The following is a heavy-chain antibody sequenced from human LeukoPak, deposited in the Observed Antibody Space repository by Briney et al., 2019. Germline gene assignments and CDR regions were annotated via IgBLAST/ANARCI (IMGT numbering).Heavy chain of an antibody. D-gene: IGHD5-24*01. CDR1: GGTFSSYA. V-gene: IGHV1-69*13. CDR3: ASNRDGYNWYLDY. J-gene: IGHJ4*02. CDR2: IIPIFGTA. Sequence: GASVKVSCKASGGTFSSYAISWVRQAPGQGLEWMGGIIPIFGTANYAQKFQGRVTITADESTSTAYMELSSLRSEDTAVYYCASNRDGYNWYLDYWGQGTLVTVSS.